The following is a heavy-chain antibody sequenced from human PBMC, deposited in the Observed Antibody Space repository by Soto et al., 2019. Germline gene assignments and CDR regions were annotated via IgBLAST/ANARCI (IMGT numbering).Heavy chain of an antibody. CDR2: IYYSGST. V-gene: IGHV4-59*08. Sequence: SETLSLTCTVSGGSISSYYWSWIRQPPGKGLEWIGYIYYSGSTNYNPSLKSRVTISVDTSKNQFSLKLSSVTAADTAVYYCARRYGYSFGYWGQGTLVTVSS. CDR3: ARRYGYSFGY. D-gene: IGHD1-1*01. CDR1: GGSISSYY. J-gene: IGHJ4*02.